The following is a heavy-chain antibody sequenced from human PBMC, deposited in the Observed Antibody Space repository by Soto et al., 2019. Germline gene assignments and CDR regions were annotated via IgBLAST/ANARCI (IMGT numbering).Heavy chain of an antibody. J-gene: IGHJ4*02. CDR3: ASTYYYDSSGYSPLDY. V-gene: IGHV4-31*03. Sequence: TLSLTCTVSGGSISSGGYYWSWIRQHPGKGLEWIGYIYYSGSTYYNPSLKSRVTISVDTSKNQFSLKLSSVTAADTAVYYCASTYYYDSSGYSPLDYWGQGTLVTVSS. CDR1: GGSISSGGYY. D-gene: IGHD3-22*01. CDR2: IYYSGST.